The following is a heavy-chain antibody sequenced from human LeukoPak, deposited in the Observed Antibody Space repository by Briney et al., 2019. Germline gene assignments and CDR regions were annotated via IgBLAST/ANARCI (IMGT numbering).Heavy chain of an antibody. CDR3: ARGIAAAGFFDY. CDR2: IIPIFGTA. D-gene: IGHD6-13*01. Sequence: SVKVSCKASGGTSSSYAISWVRQAPGQGLEWMGGIIPIFGTANYAQKFQGRVTITTDESTSTAYMELSSLRSEDTAVYYCARGIAAAGFFDYWGQGTLVTVSS. V-gene: IGHV1-69*05. J-gene: IGHJ4*02. CDR1: GGTSSSYA.